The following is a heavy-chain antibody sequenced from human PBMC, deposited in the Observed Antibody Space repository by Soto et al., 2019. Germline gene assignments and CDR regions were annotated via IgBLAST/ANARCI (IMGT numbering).Heavy chain of an antibody. J-gene: IGHJ6*02. Sequence: QVVLVQSGVEVKKPGASVKVSCTASGYTFNTYGISWVRQAPGQGLEWMGWISADSGNTNYSQKFQGRVTMTTDTCTSTAYTGLRGLISDDTAVYYGARGTLCSRGGFSDYYYCGMDDWGQGAAVTV. D-gene: IGHD3-16*01. CDR3: ARGTLCSRGGFSDYYYCGMDD. CDR2: ISADSGNT. V-gene: IGHV1-18*01. CDR1: GYTFNTYG.